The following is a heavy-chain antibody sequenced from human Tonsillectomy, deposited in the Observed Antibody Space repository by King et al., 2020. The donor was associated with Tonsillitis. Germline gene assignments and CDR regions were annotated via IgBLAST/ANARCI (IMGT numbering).Heavy chain of an antibody. Sequence: VQLVESGGGVVQPGRSLRLSCAASGFTFSSYAMHWVRQAPGKGLEWVALISYDGSNKYHADSVKGRFTISRDNSKTTLYLQMNSLRAEDTAVYYCARGGNMVRGTDYYYYGLDVWGQGTTVTVSS. J-gene: IGHJ6*02. D-gene: IGHD3-10*01. CDR2: ISYDGSNK. V-gene: IGHV3-30-3*01. CDR1: GFTFSSYA. CDR3: ARGGNMVRGTDYYYYGLDV.